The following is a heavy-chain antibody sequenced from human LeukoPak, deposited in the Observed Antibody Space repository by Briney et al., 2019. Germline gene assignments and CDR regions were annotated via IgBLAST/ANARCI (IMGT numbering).Heavy chain of an antibody. J-gene: IGHJ5*02. CDR2: INPNSGGT. Sequence: ASLKVSCKASGYTFTNYGIHWVRQAPGQGLEWMGWINPNSGGTNYAQKFQGRVTMTRDTSISTAYMELSRLRSDDTAVYYCARGQRTRIVVVPAADNWFDPWGQGTLVTVSS. D-gene: IGHD2-2*01. CDR3: ARGQRTRIVVVPAADNWFDP. CDR1: GYTFTNYG. V-gene: IGHV1-2*02.